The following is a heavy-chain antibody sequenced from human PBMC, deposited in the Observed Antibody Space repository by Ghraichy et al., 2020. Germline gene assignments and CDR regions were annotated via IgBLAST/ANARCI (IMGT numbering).Heavy chain of an antibody. CDR1: GGTFSSYV. D-gene: IGHD1-1*01. J-gene: IGHJ6*02. Sequence: SVKVSCKASGGTFSSYVISWVRQAPGQGLEWMGGIIPMFGTVNYAQKFRGRVTIIADGSTSTTYMALSSLRSGDTAVYYCAVRSELEPRSYYYYGMDVWGQGTTVTVAS. V-gene: IGHV1-69*13. CDR3: AVRSELEPRSYYYYGMDV. CDR2: IIPMFGTV.